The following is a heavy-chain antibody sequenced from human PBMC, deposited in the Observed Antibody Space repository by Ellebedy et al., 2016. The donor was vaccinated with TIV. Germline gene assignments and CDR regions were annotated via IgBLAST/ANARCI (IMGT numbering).Heavy chain of an antibody. Sequence: PGGSLRLSCAASGFTVSSNYMSWVRQAPGKGLEHLSTISTNGGSTFYVDSVKGKFTISRDNSKNTLYLQMSSLRPEDTAVYYCVKEYGPPSLFDYWGQGTLVTVSS. CDR2: ISTNGGST. J-gene: IGHJ4*02. V-gene: IGHV3-64D*06. CDR3: VKEYGPPSLFDY. D-gene: IGHD3-10*01. CDR1: GFTVSSNY.